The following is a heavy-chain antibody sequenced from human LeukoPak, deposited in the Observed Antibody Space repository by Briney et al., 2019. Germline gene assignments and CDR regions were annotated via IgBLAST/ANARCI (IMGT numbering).Heavy chain of an antibody. V-gene: IGHV3-23*01. J-gene: IGHJ5*02. CDR3: AKDVWWSVS. CDR2: ISADAVDT. D-gene: IGHD2-8*02. CDR1: VFTFSNHS. Sequence: GGSLRLSCVASVFTFSNHSMTWVRQAPGNGQEWVSAISADAVDTFYAPSVKGRFTISRDNSKNTMYLQINSLRAEDTAIYYCAKDVWWSVSWGQGTLVTVSS.